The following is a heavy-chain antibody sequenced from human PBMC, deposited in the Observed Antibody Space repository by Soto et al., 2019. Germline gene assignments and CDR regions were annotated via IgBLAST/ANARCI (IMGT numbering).Heavy chain of an antibody. D-gene: IGHD3-10*01. CDR2: IHYSGST. J-gene: IGHJ5*02. V-gene: IGHV4-59*01. CDR3: ARESAGSGKNNWFDP. CDR1: GGSISTYY. Sequence: SETLSLTCSVSGGSISTYYWSWIRQPPGKGLEWIGYIHYSGSTYSNPSLRSRVTLSVDTSKNQVSLQLNSVTAADTAVYYCARESAGSGKNNWFDPWGQGTLVTVS.